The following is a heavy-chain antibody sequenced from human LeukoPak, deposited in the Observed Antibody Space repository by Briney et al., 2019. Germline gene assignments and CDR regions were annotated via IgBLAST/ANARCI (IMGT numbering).Heavy chain of an antibody. Sequence: PGGSLRLSCAASGVTFSSYSMSWVRQAPGKGLEWVSSISSSSSYIYYADSVKGRFAISRDNAKNSLYLQMNSLRAEDTAVYYCARDRISGYFDYWGQGTLVTVSS. D-gene: IGHD2-15*01. CDR1: GVTFSSYS. CDR2: ISSSSSYI. J-gene: IGHJ4*02. CDR3: ARDRISGYFDY. V-gene: IGHV3-21*01.